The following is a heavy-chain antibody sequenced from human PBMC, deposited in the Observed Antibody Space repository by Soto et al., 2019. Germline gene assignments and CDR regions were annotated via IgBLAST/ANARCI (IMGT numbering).Heavy chain of an antibody. CDR2: ISAYNGNT. CDR1: GYTFTSYY. J-gene: IGHJ5*02. V-gene: IGHV1-18*04. Sequence: ASVKVSCKASGYTFTSYYMHWVRQAPGQGLEWMGWISAYNGNTSYAQKLQGRVTMTTDTSTSTAYMELRSLRSDDTAVYYCASVDCSGGSCYPNWFDPWGQGTQVTVPQ. CDR3: ASVDCSGGSCYPNWFDP. D-gene: IGHD2-15*01.